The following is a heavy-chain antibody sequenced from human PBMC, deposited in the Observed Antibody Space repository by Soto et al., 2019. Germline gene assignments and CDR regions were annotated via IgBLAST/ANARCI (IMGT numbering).Heavy chain of an antibody. V-gene: IGHV4-31*03. Sequence: QVQLQESGPGLVKPSQTLSLTCTVSGGSINSGAHYWSWLRQHPGKVLEWIGYIYYSGDTQYNPSLKSRVPISLDTSKNHFSLRLNSVTAADTAVYYFATVASASWLDYWGKGTLGSVSS. J-gene: IGHJ4*02. CDR2: IYYSGDT. CDR3: ATVASASWLDY. D-gene: IGHD2-2*01. CDR1: GGSINSGAHY.